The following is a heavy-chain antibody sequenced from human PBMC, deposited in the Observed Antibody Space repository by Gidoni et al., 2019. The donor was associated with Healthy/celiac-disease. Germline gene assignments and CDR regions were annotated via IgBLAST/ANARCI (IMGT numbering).Heavy chain of an antibody. CDR1: GFTFSSYS. CDR2: ISSSSSYI. Sequence: EVQLVESGGGLVKPGGSLRLSCAASGFTFSSYSLNWVRQAPGKGLEWVSSISSSSSYIYYADSVKGRFTISRDNAKNSLYLQMNSLRAEDTAVYYCARDLAPMRSGYYYYGMDVWGQGTTVTVSS. D-gene: IGHD3-22*01. CDR3: ARDLAPMRSGYYYYGMDV. J-gene: IGHJ6*02. V-gene: IGHV3-21*01.